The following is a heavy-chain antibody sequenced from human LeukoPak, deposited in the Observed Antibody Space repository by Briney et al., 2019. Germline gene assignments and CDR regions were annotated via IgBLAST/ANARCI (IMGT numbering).Heavy chain of an antibody. D-gene: IGHD4-11*01. CDR2: IIPMFDTT. CDR1: GYTFTSYG. J-gene: IGHJ4*02. Sequence: SVKVSCKASGYTFTSYGISWVRQAPGQGLEWMGGIIPMFDTTNYAQKFQGRVTITTDESTSTAYMELSSLRFEDTAMYYCARSLGGLMIRVTTLSGGWGQGTLVTVSS. V-gene: IGHV1-69*05. CDR3: ARSLGGLMIRVTTLSGG.